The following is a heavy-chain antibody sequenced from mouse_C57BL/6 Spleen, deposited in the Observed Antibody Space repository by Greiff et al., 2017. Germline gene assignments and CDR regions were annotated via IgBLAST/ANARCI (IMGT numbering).Heavy chain of an antibody. CDR2: ISNGGGST. Sequence: EVQLVESGGGLVQPGGSLKLSCAASGFTFSDYYMYWVRQTPEKRLEWVANISNGGGSTYYPDNVTGRFTISRYNAKNTLYLQMSRLKSEDTAIYDCARHIPLDGYYGAYWGQGTLVTVSA. J-gene: IGHJ3*01. V-gene: IGHV5-12*01. CDR1: GFTFSDYY. D-gene: IGHD2-3*01. CDR3: ARHIPLDGYYGAY.